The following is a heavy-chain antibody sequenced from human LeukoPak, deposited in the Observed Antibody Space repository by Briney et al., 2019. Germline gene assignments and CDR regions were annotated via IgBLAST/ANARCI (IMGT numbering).Heavy chain of an antibody. CDR3: ARHGCPDSITSSCPFDI. J-gene: IGHJ3*02. V-gene: IGHV4-4*09. Sequence: PSETLSLTCTVSGGSISSYYWSWIRQPPGKGLKWIGYIYATGSTNYNPSLKSRVTISVDTSKSQFSLKLSSVTAADTAVYYCARHGCPDSITSSCPFDICGQGTMVTISS. CDR1: GGSISSYY. D-gene: IGHD3-10*01. CDR2: IYATGST.